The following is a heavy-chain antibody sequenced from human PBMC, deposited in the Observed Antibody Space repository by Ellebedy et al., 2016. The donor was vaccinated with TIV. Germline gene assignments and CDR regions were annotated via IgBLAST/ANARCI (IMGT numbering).Heavy chain of an antibody. D-gene: IGHD5/OR15-5a*01. Sequence: GESLKISCKGSGYSFASYWIAWVRQMPGKGLEWMGSVYPGDSDTRYSPSFQGQVTISADKSISPAYLQWSSLKASDTAMYYCAASRLGVYDYYYWGQGTLVTVSS. V-gene: IGHV5-51*01. CDR3: AASRLGVYDYYY. CDR1: GYSFASYW. J-gene: IGHJ4*02. CDR2: VYPGDSDT.